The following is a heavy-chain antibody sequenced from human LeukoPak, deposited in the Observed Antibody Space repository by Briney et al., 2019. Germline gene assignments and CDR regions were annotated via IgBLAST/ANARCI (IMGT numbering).Heavy chain of an antibody. CDR2: ISGSGGST. J-gene: IGHJ4*02. Sequence: HPGGSLRLSCAASGFTFSSYAMSWVRQAPGKGLEWVSAISGSGGSTYYADSVKGRFTISRDNSKNTLYLQMNSLRAEDTAVYYCAKDGRGSGWFSYYFDYWGQGTLVTVSS. CDR3: AKDGRGSGWFSYYFDY. V-gene: IGHV3-23*01. CDR1: GFTFSSYA. D-gene: IGHD6-19*01.